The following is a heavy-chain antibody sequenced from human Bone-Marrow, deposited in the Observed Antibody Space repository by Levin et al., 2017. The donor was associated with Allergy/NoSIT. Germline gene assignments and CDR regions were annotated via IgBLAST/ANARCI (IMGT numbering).Heavy chain of an antibody. CDR3: ARDISNIDRL. CDR2: LPHDGDTE. D-gene: IGHD5-12*01. CDR1: GFIVTGYG. V-gene: IGHV3-30*03. Sequence: GESLKISCAASGFIVTGYGMHWVRQAPGKGLEWVATLPHDGDTEYYADAVKGRFIISRDSSKNTLNLQMNNLRTDDTAMYYCARDISNIDRLWGQGTLVTVSS. J-gene: IGHJ4*02.